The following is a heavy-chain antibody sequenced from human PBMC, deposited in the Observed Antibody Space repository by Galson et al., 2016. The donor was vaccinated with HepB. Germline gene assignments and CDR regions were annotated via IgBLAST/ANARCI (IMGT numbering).Heavy chain of an antibody. Sequence: SLRLSCAASGFTFRSYTMSWVRQAPGKGLEWVSAISGSGVGTYYADSVKGRFAISRDNSKNTLYLQMNSLRAEDTAVYYRARIYYEILTGLTPWYYFDSWGQGTLVTVSS. CDR3: ARIYYEILTGLTPWYYFDS. D-gene: IGHD3-9*01. J-gene: IGHJ4*02. V-gene: IGHV3-23*01. CDR2: ISGSGVGT. CDR1: GFTFRSYT.